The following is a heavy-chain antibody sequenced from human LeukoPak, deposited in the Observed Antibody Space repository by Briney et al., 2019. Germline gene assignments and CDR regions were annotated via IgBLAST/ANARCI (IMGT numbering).Heavy chain of an antibody. CDR2: IKQDGTEI. J-gene: IGHJ4*02. D-gene: IGHD3-22*01. Sequence: GGSLRLSCAASGFTFSSYWMNWVRQAPGKGLEWVANIKQDGTEIYYVGSVKGRFTISRDNGKNSLYLQMNSLRAEDTAVYYCARSYYYDSSGPGDYWGQGTLVTVSS. CDR1: GFTFSSYW. V-gene: IGHV3-7*01. CDR3: ARSYYYDSSGPGDY.